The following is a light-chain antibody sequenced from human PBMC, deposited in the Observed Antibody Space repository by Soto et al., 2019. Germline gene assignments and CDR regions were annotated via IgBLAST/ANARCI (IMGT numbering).Light chain of an antibody. CDR3: QQLNSYPHT. V-gene: IGKV1-9*01. J-gene: IGKJ2*01. CDR1: QGISSY. Sequence: DIHLTQSPSFLSASVGDRVTITCRASQGISSYLAWYQQKPGKAPKLLIYAASTLQSGVPSRFSGSGSGTEFTLTISSLQPEDFAIYYCQQLNSYPHTFGQGTNLKIK. CDR2: AAS.